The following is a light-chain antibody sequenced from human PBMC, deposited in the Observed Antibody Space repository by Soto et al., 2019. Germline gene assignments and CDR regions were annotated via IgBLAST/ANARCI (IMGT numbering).Light chain of an antibody. V-gene: IGLV2-14*01. Sequence: QSALTQPASVSGSPGQSITIFCTGTSIDIGESNYVSWYQQHPGKAPKLVIYAASTRPLGVSDRFSGSKSGNTASLTISGLRAEDEADYYCCSYVGARTYVFGSGTKLTVL. CDR1: SIDIGESNY. J-gene: IGLJ1*01. CDR2: AAS. CDR3: CSYVGARTYV.